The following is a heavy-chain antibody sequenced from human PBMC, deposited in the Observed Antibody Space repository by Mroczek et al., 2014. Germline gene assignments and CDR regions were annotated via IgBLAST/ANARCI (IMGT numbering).Heavy chain of an antibody. Sequence: QVQLVESGAEVKKPGSSVKVSCKASGGTFSSYTISWVRQAPGQGLEWMGRIIPILGIANYAQKFQGRVTITADKSTSTAYMELSSLRSEDTAVYYCARGSYSSGWYHFDYWGQGTLVTVSS. CDR1: GGTFSSYT. D-gene: IGHD6-19*01. CDR3: ARGSYSSGWYHFDY. J-gene: IGHJ4*02. CDR2: IIPILGIA. V-gene: IGHV1-69*09.